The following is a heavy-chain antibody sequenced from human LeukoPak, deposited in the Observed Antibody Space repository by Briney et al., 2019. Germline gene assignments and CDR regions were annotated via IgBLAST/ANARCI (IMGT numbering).Heavy chain of an antibody. D-gene: IGHD1-1*01. Sequence: PGGSLRLSCAASGFTFSDYYMSWIRQAPGKGLVWVAVISYDGSNKYYADSVKGRFTISRDNSKNTLYLQMNRLRAEDTAVYYCATVRLDYWGQGTLVTVSS. J-gene: IGHJ4*02. CDR1: GFTFSDYY. V-gene: IGHV3-30*03. CDR2: ISYDGSNK. CDR3: ATVRLDY.